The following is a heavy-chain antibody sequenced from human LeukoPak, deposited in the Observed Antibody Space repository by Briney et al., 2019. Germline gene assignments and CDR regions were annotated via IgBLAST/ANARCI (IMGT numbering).Heavy chain of an antibody. D-gene: IGHD1-20*01. CDR1: GGSISSSSYY. Sequence: SETLSLTCTVSGGSISSSSYYWGWIRRPPGKGLEWIGSIYYSGSTYYNPSLKNRVTISVDTSKNQFSLKLSSVTAADTAVYYCARHRRNWNPNWFDPWGQGTLVTVSS. J-gene: IGHJ5*02. CDR3: ARHRRNWNPNWFDP. V-gene: IGHV4-39*01. CDR2: IYYSGST.